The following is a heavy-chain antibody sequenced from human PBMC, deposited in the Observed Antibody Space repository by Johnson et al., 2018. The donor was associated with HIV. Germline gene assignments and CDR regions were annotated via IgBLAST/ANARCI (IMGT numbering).Heavy chain of an antibody. J-gene: IGHJ3*02. Sequence: VQLVESGGGLVQPGGSLRLSCVASGFTFSRYAMNWVRQAPGKGLEWVSSVTGSGGTSYYADSVKGRFTISRDNSKNTLYLQMNSLRAEDTAVYYCAYRGEYEFWGGYPDAFDIGGRGTMVTVSS. D-gene: IGHD3-3*01. V-gene: IGHV3-23*04. CDR2: VTGSGGTS. CDR3: AYRGEYEFWGGYPDAFDI. CDR1: GFTFSRYA.